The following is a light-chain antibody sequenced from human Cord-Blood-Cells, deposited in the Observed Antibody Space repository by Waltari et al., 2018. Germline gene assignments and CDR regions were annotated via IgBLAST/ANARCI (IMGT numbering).Light chain of an antibody. Sequence: QSALTQPASVSGSPGQSITISCTGTSSDVGSSNLVSWYQQHPGKAPKHMIYEGSKRPSGVSKRFSGSKSGNTASLTISGLQAEDEADYYCCSYAGSSTWVFGGGTKLTVL. CDR3: CSYAGSSTWV. CDR1: SSDVGSSNL. V-gene: IGLV2-23*01. CDR2: EGS. J-gene: IGLJ3*02.